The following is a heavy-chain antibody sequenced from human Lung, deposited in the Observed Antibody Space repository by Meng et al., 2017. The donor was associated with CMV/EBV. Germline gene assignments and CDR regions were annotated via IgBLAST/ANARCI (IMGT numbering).Heavy chain of an antibody. CDR2: VSHDSYSK. CDR3: ARGEGWGLGDCSSAICPRFDS. J-gene: IGHJ4*02. D-gene: IGHD2-2*03. CDR1: GFTFNTHP. Sequence: AGSLSLXCAISGFTFNTHPMHWVRQDPGKGLEWVAVVSHDSYSKFYAGSVQSRFIISRDNAKSMLYLQMNSLRPEDTATYYCARGEGWGLGDCSSAICPRFDSXGQGXSVTVSS. V-gene: IGHV3-30-3*01.